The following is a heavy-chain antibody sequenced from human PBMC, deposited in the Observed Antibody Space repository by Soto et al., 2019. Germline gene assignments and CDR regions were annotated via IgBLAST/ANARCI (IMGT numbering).Heavy chain of an antibody. CDR2: IYYSGST. D-gene: IGHD2-15*01. CDR3: ARVKGYCSGGSCYNWFDP. V-gene: IGHV4-59*01. J-gene: IGHJ5*02. Sequence: QVQLQESGPGLVKPSETLSLTCTVSGGSISSYYWSWIRQPPGKGLEWIGYIYYSGSTNYNPSLKRRVTISVDTSKNQFSLKLSSVTAADTAVYYCARVKGYCSGGSCYNWFDPWGEGTLVTVSS. CDR1: GGSISSYY.